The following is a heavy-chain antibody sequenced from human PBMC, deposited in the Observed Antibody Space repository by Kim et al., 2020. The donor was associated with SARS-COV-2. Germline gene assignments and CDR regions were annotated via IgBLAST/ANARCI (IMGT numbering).Heavy chain of an antibody. CDR1: GFTFSSYA. CDR3: AKMNAGSAAGGGAFDY. J-gene: IGHJ4*02. D-gene: IGHD6-13*01. V-gene: IGHV3-23*01. CDR2: ISGSGGST. Sequence: GGSLRLSCAASGFTFSSYAMSWVRQAPGKGLEWVSAISGSGGSTYYADSVKGRFTISRDNSKNTLYLQMNSLRAEDTAVYYCAKMNAGSAAGGGAFDYWGQGTLVTVSS.